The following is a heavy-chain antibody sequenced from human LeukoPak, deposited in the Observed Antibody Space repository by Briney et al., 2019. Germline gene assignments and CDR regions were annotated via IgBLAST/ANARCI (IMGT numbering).Heavy chain of an antibody. CDR3: AKDRDVDIVATIEG. CDR2: ISGSGGST. D-gene: IGHD5-12*01. J-gene: IGHJ4*02. V-gene: IGHV3-23*01. Sequence: PGGSLRLSCAASGFTFSSYAMNWVRQTPGKGLEWVSGISGSGGSTYYADSVKGRFTISRDNSKNTLDLQMNSLTLEDTAVYYCAKDRDVDIVATIEGWGQGTLVTVSS. CDR1: GFTFSSYA.